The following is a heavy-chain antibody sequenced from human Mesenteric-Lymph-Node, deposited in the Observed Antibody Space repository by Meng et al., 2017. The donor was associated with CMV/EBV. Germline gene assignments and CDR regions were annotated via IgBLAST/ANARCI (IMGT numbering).Heavy chain of an antibody. D-gene: IGHD2-2*01. J-gene: IGHJ4*02. CDR3: ARVGDIVVVPAATHYFDY. V-gene: IGHV4-39*07. CDR1: GGSISSSSYY. Sequence: GSLRLSCTVSGGSISSSSYYWGWIRQPPGKGLEWIGSIYYSGSTYYNPSLKSRVTISVDTSKNQFSLELSSVTAADTAVYYCARVGDIVVVPAATHYFDYWGQGTLVTVSS. CDR2: IYYSGST.